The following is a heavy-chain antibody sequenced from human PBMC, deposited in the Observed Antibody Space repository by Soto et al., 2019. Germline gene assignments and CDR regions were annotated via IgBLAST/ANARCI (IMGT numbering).Heavy chain of an antibody. CDR1: GFTFGSYG. CDR2: ITAATGTT. CDR3: AMAEGRSNFYYSRRDV. D-gene: IGHD1-26*01. V-gene: IGHV3-23*01. J-gene: IGHJ6*02. Sequence: GGSLRLSCAASGFTFGSYGMTWVRQAPGKGLECVSGITAATGTTYYADSVKGRFTISRDLSTNTLFLQMNSLRAADSALYYCAMAEGRSNFYYSRRDVWGQGTTVTVSS.